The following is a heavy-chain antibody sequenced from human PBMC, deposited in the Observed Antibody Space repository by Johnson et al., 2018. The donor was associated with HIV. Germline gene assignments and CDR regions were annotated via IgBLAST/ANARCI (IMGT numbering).Heavy chain of an antibody. CDR1: GFIFSGSA. D-gene: IGHD3-9*01. J-gene: IGHJ3*02. V-gene: IGHV3-15*01. CDR2: IRSKTDGGTT. CDR3: TTPGYDTEDAFDI. Sequence: VQLVESGGGLVQPGGSLKLSCAASGFIFSGSAMHWVRQASGKGLEWVGRIRSKTDGGTTDYAAPVQGRFTISRDDSKNTLYLQMNSLKTEDTAVYYCTTPGYDTEDAFDIWGQGTMVTVSS.